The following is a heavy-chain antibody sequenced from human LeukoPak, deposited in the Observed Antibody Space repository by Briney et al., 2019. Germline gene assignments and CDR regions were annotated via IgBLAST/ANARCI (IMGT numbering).Heavy chain of an antibody. D-gene: IGHD3-10*01. Sequence: ASVKVSCKASGGTFSSYAISWVRQAPGQGLEWMGGIIPIFGTANYAQKFQGRVTITADESTSTAYMELSSLRSEDTAVYYCARDQGVIAPPPYGLDVWGQGTTVTVSS. CDR2: IIPIFGTA. J-gene: IGHJ6*02. CDR3: ARDQGVIAPPPYGLDV. CDR1: GGTFSSYA. V-gene: IGHV1-69*13.